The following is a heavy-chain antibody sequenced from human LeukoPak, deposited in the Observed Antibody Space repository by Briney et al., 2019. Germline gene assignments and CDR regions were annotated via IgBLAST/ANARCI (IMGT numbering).Heavy chain of an antibody. CDR3: ASGELDSLYYFDF. J-gene: IGHJ4*02. V-gene: IGHV3-74*01. CDR2: IHTDGIST. CDR1: GFTFSSYS. Sequence: GGSLRLSCAASGFTFSSYSMNWVRQAPGKGLVWVSRIHTDGISTTYADSVKGRFTISRDNAKNTLYLQMNSLRAEDTAVYYCASGELDSLYYFDFWGQGTLVTVSS. D-gene: IGHD1-1*01.